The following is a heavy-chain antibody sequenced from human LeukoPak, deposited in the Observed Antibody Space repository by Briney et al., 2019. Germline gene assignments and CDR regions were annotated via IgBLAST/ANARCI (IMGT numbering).Heavy chain of an antibody. J-gene: IGHJ4*02. CDR3: VSFYETY. V-gene: IGHV3-21*01. D-gene: IGHD2/OR15-2a*01. CDR2: ISGSSSYI. Sequence: GGSLRLSCEASGFTFSDYSMNWVRQAPGKGLEWVSAISGSSSYIHYADSAKGRFTISRDNAKNSLYLQMNSLRAEDTAVYYCVSFYETYWGRGTLVTVSS. CDR1: GFTFSDYS.